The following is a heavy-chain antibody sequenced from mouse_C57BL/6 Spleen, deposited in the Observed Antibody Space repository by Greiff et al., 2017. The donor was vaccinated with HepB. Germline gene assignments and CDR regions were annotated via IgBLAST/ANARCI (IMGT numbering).Heavy chain of an antibody. J-gene: IGHJ1*03. D-gene: IGHD2-4*01. CDR3: ARVHYDYDGYVDV. CDR1: GFTFSDYY. CDR2: INYDGSST. Sequence: EVKLMESEGGLVQPGSSMKLSCTASGFTFSDYYMAWVRQVPEKGLEWVANINYDGSSTYYLDSLKSRFIISRDNAKNILYLQMSSLKSEDTATYYCARVHYDYDGYVDVWGTGTTVTVSS. V-gene: IGHV5-16*01.